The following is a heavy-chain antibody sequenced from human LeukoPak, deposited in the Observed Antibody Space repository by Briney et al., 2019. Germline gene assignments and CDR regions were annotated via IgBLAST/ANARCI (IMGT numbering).Heavy chain of an antibody. CDR1: GGSFSGYY. Sequence: SETLSLTCAVYGGSFSGYYWSWIRQPPGKGLEWIGEINHSGSTNYNPSLKSRVTISVDTSKNQFSLKLNSVTPEDTAVYYCARDLGSFDYWGQGTLVTVSS. CDR3: ARDLGSFDY. V-gene: IGHV4-34*01. J-gene: IGHJ4*02. CDR2: INHSGST. D-gene: IGHD6-25*01.